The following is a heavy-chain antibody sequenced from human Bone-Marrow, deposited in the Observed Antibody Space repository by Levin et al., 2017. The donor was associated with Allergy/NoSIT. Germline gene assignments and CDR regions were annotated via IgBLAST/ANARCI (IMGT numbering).Heavy chain of an antibody. CDR3: ARGGDYDSWAGFSEYYYGADV. V-gene: IGHV1-46*01. CDR2: VSPRGRST. Sequence: PEASVKVSCTASGYRFSDFFLHWVRQAPGQGLEWMGIVSPRGRSTRPAQKFQGRVTLTRDTSTGTAYMEVSGLRSDDTAMYFCARGGDYDSWAGFSEYYYGADVWGQGTTVIVSS. CDR1: GYRFSDFF. D-gene: IGHD3-3*01. J-gene: IGHJ6*02.